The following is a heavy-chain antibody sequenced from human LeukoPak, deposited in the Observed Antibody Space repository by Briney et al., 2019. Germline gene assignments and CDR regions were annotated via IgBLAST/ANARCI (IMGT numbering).Heavy chain of an antibody. CDR3: AKGRGYDFWSGELANDY. CDR1: GYTFTSYG. D-gene: IGHD3-3*01. J-gene: IGHJ4*02. V-gene: IGHV1-2*02. CDR2: INPNSGGT. Sequence: ASVKVSCKASGYTFTSYGISWVRQAPGQGLEWMGWINPNSGGTNYAQKFQGRVTMTRDTSISTAYMELSRLRSDDTAVYYCAKGRGYDFWSGELANDYWGQGTLVTVSS.